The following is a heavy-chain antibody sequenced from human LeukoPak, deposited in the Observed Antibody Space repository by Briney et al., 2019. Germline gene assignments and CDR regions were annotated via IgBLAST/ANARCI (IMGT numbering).Heavy chain of an antibody. CDR2: INPNSGGT. J-gene: IGHJ4*02. CDR3: ARGGGWAYCSSTSCLFLHY. D-gene: IGHD2-2*01. Sequence: ASVKVSCKASGYTFTGYYMHWVRQVPGQGLEWMGWINPNSGGTNYAQKFQGRVTMTRDTSISTAYMELSRLRSDDTAVYYCARGGGWAYCSSTSCLFLHYWGQGTLVTVSS. CDR1: GYTFTGYY. V-gene: IGHV1-2*02.